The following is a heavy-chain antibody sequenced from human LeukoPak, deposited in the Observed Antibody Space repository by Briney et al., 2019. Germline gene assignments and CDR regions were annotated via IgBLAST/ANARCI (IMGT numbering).Heavy chain of an antibody. CDR2: IKQDGSEE. J-gene: IGHJ4*02. D-gene: IGHD4-17*01. V-gene: IGHV3-7*01. CDR3: VRYRDGEYDY. Sequence: GGSLRLSCAGSGFTLSSHWMTWVRQAPGKGLEWVANIKQDGSEEYYVDSVKGRFTISRDNAKSSLYLEMSSLRAEDTAVYYCVRYRDGEYDYWGQGTLVTVSS. CDR1: GFTLSSHW.